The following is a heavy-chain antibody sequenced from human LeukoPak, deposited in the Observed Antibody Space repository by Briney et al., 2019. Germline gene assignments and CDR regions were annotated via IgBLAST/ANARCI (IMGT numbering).Heavy chain of an antibody. V-gene: IGHV4-34*01. D-gene: IGHD3-22*01. CDR2: VNESGGT. CDR3: ARDAASSGYYPSYYYYYYMDV. J-gene: IGHJ6*03. Sequence: SETLSLTCAVYIDSFSNYHGNWIRQTPAKGMEWIGEVNESGGTNISPSLRSRVILSVDTSKNQFSLTLISVTVADTAVYYCARDAASSGYYPSYYYYYYMDVWGKGTTVTVSS. CDR1: IDSFSNYH.